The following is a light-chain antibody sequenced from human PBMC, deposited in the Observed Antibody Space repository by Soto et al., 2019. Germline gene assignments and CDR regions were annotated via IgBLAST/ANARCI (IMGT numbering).Light chain of an antibody. Sequence: AIQMTQSPSSLSASVGDRVTMTCRASQGINNELAWYQQKPGKAPKLLIYAASNLHSGVPSRFSGSGSGTAFALTISSLQPEDFATYFCLHHYNYPRTFGQGTKVE. CDR1: QGINNE. J-gene: IGKJ1*01. CDR2: AAS. CDR3: LHHYNYPRT. V-gene: IGKV1-6*01.